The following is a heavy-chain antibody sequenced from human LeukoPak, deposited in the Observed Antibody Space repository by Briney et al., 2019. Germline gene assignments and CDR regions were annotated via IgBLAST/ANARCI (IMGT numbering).Heavy chain of an antibody. J-gene: IGHJ4*02. CDR1: GFTFSDYY. V-gene: IGHV3-11*06. D-gene: IGHD3-22*01. CDR2: ISSSSSYT. CDR3: ARGLSFYYDSSGYPAIRYYFDY. Sequence: GGSLRLSCAASGFTFSDYYMSWIRQAPGKGLEWVSYISSSSSYTNYADSVKGRFTISRDNAKNSLYLQMNSLRAEDTAIYYCARGLSFYYDSSGYPAIRYYFDYWGQGTLVTVSS.